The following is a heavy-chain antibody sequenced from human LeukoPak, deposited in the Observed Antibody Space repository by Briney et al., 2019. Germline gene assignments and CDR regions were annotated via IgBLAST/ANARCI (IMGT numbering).Heavy chain of an antibody. CDR3: ARDSVAVAPSWYFDL. V-gene: IGHV3-21*01. CDR1: GFTFSSYR. Sequence: GGSLRLSCAASGFTFSSYRMNWIRQAPGKGLEWVSSISSSSSYIYYADSVKGRFTISRDNAKNSLYLQMNSLRAEDTAVYYCARDSVAVAPSWYFDLWGRGTLVTVSS. CDR2: ISSSSSYI. D-gene: IGHD6-19*01. J-gene: IGHJ2*01.